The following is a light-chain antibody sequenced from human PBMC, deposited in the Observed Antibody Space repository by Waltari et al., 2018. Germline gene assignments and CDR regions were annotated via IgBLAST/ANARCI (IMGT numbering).Light chain of an antibody. Sequence: EIVLTQSPGTLSLSPGERATLSCRASQSVTSISLTWYQKKVGQAPRLLIYGTSSRATGIQDRFSGSGSGTEFTLTISRLEHEDFAVYYCQQYDGEVVTFGGGTKVEI. CDR3: QQYDGEVVT. J-gene: IGKJ4*01. V-gene: IGKV3-20*01. CDR2: GTS. CDR1: QSVTSIS.